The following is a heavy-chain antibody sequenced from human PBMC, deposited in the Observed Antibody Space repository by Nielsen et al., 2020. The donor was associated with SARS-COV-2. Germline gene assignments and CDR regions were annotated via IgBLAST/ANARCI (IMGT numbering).Heavy chain of an antibody. CDR3: ARDNEQWLVPWY. CDR2: ISYDGSNK. V-gene: IGHV3-30-3*01. J-gene: IGHJ4*02. CDR1: GFTFSSYA. D-gene: IGHD6-19*01. Sequence: GESLKISCAASGFTFSSYAMHWVRRAPGKGLEWVAVISYDGSNKYYADSVKGRFTISRDNSKNTLYLQMNSLRAEDTAVYYCARDNEQWLVPWYWGQGTLVTVSS.